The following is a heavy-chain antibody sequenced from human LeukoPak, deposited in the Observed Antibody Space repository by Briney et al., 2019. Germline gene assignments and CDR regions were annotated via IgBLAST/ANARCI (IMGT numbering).Heavy chain of an antibody. CDR1: GYTFTGSY. D-gene: IGHD3-3*02. CDR2: INPNSGGT. V-gene: IGHV1-2*02. Sequence: ASVKVSCKASGYTFTGSYMHWVRQAPGQGLEWMGWINPNSGGTNYAQNFQGRVTMTRDTSISTAYMELSRLRSDDTAVYYCARVAFSTIRVFGYWGQGTLVTVSS. J-gene: IGHJ4*02. CDR3: ARVAFSTIRVFGY.